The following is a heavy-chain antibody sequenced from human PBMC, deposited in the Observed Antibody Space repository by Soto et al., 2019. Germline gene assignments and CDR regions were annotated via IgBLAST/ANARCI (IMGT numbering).Heavy chain of an antibody. Sequence: QVQLQESGPGLVKPSGTLSLTCAVSGGSISSSNWWSWVRQPPGKGLEWIGEIYHSGSTNYNPSLKSRVTISVDKSKNQFSLKLSSVTAADTAVYYCARRHGFYVWGSYRGDAFDIWGQGTMVTVSS. CDR2: IYHSGST. CDR1: GGSISSSNW. D-gene: IGHD3-16*02. J-gene: IGHJ3*02. CDR3: ARRHGFYVWGSYRGDAFDI. V-gene: IGHV4-4*02.